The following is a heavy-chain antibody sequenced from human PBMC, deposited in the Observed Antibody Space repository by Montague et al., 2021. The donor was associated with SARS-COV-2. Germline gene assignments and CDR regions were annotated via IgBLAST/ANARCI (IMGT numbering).Heavy chain of an antibody. V-gene: IGHV4-4*02. CDR3: ARGPDSSGYYNDFDY. D-gene: IGHD3-22*01. J-gene: IGHJ4*02. Sequence: SETLSLTCAVSGGSISSSHWFTWVRQPPGKGLEWIGDIYDSETINYNSSLKRRVTISVDRTKNQSSLKLSSVTAADTAVYYCARGPDSSGYYNDFDYWGQGTLVTVSS. CDR2: IYDSETI. CDR1: GGSISSSHW.